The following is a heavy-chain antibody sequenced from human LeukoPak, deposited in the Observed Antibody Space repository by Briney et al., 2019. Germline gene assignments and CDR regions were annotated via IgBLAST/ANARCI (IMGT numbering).Heavy chain of an antibody. D-gene: IGHD6-19*01. J-gene: IGHJ4*02. CDR1: GFTFSSYS. V-gene: IGHV3-48*01. CDR3: AKDSPAVAGPDLFDY. Sequence: PGGSLRLSCAASGFTFSSYSMNWVRQAPGKGLEWVSYISSSSSTIYYADSVKGRFTISRDNSKNTLYLQMNSLRAEDTAVYYCAKDSPAVAGPDLFDYWGQGTLVTVSS. CDR2: ISSSSSTI.